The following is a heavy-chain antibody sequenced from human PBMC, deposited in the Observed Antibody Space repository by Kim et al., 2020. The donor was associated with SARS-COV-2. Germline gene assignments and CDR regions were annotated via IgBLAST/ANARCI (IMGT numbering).Heavy chain of an antibody. D-gene: IGHD2-2*01. CDR3: ARVSRTSRYGCFDY. CDR1: GYTFTCYG. CDR2: ISAYNGNT. V-gene: IGHV1-18*04. J-gene: IGHJ4*02. Sequence: ASVKVSCKASGYTFTCYGISWVRQAPGQGLEWMGWISAYNGNTNYAQKLQGRVTMTTDTSTSTAYMELRSLRSDDTAVYYCARVSRTSRYGCFDYWGQGTLVTVSS.